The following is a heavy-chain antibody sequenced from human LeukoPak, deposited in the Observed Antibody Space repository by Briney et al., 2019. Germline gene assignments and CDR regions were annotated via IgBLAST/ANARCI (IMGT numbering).Heavy chain of an antibody. CDR3: ARDRVPAAIAGSDAFDI. CDR2: INPNSGGT. CDR1: GYTFTGYY. Sequence: ASVKVSCKASGYTFTGYYMHWVRQAPGQGLEWMGWINPNSGGTNYAQKFQGRVTMTRDTSISTAYMELSRLRSDDTAVYYCARDRVPAAIAGSDAFDIRGQGTMVTVSS. J-gene: IGHJ3*02. D-gene: IGHD2-2*01. V-gene: IGHV1-2*02.